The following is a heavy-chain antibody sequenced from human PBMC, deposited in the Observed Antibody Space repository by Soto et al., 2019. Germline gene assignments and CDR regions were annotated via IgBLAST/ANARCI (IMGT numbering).Heavy chain of an antibody. CDR1: GFTFSSYG. CDR3: AKESDSGSPKPDPRYYFDY. D-gene: IGHD1-26*01. J-gene: IGHJ4*02. CDR2: ISYDGSNK. V-gene: IGHV3-30*18. Sequence: GGSLRLSCAASGFTFSSYGMHWVRQAPGKGLELVAVISYDGSNKYYADSVKGRFTISRDNSKNTLYLQMNSLRAEDTAVYYCAKESDSGSPKPDPRYYFDYWGQGTLVTVSS.